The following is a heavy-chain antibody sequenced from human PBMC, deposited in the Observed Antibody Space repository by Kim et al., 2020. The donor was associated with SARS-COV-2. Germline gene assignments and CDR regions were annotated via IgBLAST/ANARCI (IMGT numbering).Heavy chain of an antibody. J-gene: IGHJ3*02. D-gene: IGHD6-19*01. V-gene: IGHV4-4*02. Sequence: YNRSLKSRVTISVDKSKNQFALKLSSVTAADTAVYYCARDIAVAPRTFDIWGQGTMVTVSS. CDR3: ARDIAVAPRTFDI.